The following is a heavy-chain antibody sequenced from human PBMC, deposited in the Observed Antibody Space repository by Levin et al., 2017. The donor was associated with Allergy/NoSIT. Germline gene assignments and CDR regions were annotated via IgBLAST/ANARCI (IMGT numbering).Heavy chain of an antibody. Sequence: SSETLSLTCTVSGGSISSSSYYWGWIRQPPGKGLEWIGSIYYSGSIYYNPSLKSRVTISVDTSKNQFSLKLSSVTAADTAVYYCARLKKIGYYDSSGYIDYWGQGTLVTVSS. CDR2: IYYSGSI. J-gene: IGHJ4*02. V-gene: IGHV4-39*01. CDR1: GGSISSSSYY. CDR3: ARLKKIGYYDSSGYIDY. D-gene: IGHD3-22*01.